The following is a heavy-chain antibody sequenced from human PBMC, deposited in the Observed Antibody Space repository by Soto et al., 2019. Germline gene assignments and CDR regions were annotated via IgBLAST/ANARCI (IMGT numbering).Heavy chain of an antibody. CDR1: GYTFTSCD. V-gene: IGHV1-8*01. J-gene: IGHJ6*02. D-gene: IGHD2-15*01. Sequence: AAVKVSCKASGYTFTSCDINWVRQATGQGLEGMGLMNPNSVNTGYAQKFQGRVTMTRNTSISTAYMELSSLRSEDTAVYYCARVEVVAATGYYYYYYGMDVWGQGTTVTVSS. CDR2: MNPNSVNT. CDR3: ARVEVVAATGYYYYYYGMDV.